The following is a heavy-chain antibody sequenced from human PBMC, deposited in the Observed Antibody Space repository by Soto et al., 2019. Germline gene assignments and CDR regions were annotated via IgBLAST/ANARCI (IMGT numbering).Heavy chain of an antibody. J-gene: IGHJ3*01. CDR3: ASSTGWYRHDV. V-gene: IGHV4-4*02. Sequence: QVQLQESGPGLVKPSGTLSLTCAVSGDSISNSRWWTWVRQPPGKGLEGFGDIFHSGDTNYNPSLTSRVFISLDKSQNEFSPKVSSVSAADTAVYYCASSTGWYRHDVWGQATLVTVSS. D-gene: IGHD6-19*01. CDR1: GDSISNSRW. CDR2: IFHSGDT.